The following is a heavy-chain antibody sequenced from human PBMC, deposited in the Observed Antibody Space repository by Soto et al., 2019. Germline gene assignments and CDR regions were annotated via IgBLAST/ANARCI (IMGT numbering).Heavy chain of an antibody. J-gene: IGHJ6*02. CDR1: GFTFDDYA. CDR3: AKEAGWYDLHYYYGMDV. V-gene: IGHV3-43D*04. CDR2: ISWDGGST. Sequence: PGGSLRLSCAASGFTFDDYAMHWVRQAPGKGLEWVSLISWDGGSTYYADSVKGRFTISRDNSKNSLYLQMNSLRAEDTALYYCAKEAGWYDLHYYYGMDVWGQGTTVTGSS. D-gene: IGHD6-19*01.